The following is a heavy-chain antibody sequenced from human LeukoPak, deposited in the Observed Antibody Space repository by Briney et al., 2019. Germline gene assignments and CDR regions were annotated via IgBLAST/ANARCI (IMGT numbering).Heavy chain of an antibody. D-gene: IGHD2-15*01. Sequence: GGSLRLSCAASGFTFSRHGMHWVRQAPGKGLEWVANIKQDGSEKYYVDSVKGRFTISRDNAKNSLYLQMNSLRAEDTAVYYCAREDCSGGSCYSKYYFNYWGQGTLVTVSS. CDR2: IKQDGSEK. J-gene: IGHJ4*02. V-gene: IGHV3-7*01. CDR3: AREDCSGGSCYSKYYFNY. CDR1: GFTFSRHG.